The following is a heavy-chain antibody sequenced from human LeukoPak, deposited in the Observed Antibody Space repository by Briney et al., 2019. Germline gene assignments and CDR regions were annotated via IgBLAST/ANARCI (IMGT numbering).Heavy chain of an antibody. J-gene: IGHJ4*02. CDR1: GYTFTGYY. Sequence: ASVKVSCKASGYTFTGYYMHWVRQAPGQGLEWMGWINPNSGGTNYAQKLQGRVTMTTDTSTSTAYMELRSLRSDDTAVYYCARGVGYYYDSSVQKFDYWGQGTLVTVSS. V-gene: IGHV1-2*02. CDR2: INPNSGGT. D-gene: IGHD3-22*01. CDR3: ARGVGYYYDSSVQKFDY.